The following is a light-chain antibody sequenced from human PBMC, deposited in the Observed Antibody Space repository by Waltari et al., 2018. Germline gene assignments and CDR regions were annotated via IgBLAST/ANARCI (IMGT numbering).Light chain of an antibody. Sequence: DIQMTQSPSSLSASVRDRVTITCRASQDIGSWLAWYQQKPGKAPKLLIYAASRLESGVPPRFSGIGSGTDFILAISSLQPEDCGTFYCQQGNSFPYTFGQGTKLEI. J-gene: IGKJ2*01. CDR1: QDIGSW. V-gene: IGKV1-12*01. CDR2: AAS. CDR3: QQGNSFPYT.